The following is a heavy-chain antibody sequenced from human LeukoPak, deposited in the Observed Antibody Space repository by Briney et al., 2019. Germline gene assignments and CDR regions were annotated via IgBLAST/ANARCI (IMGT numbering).Heavy chain of an antibody. CDR3: VRAAPQNCYPSSCSLFDK. CDR2: ITYDGAFDGGKT. D-gene: IGHD2-2*01. CDR1: GLSLSNYP. Sequence: PGGSLRLSCEASGLSLSNYPMHWVRQAPGKGLEWITLITYDGAFDGGKTYYADSVKGRFTISRDRSESTLFLQMDDLRADDTAVYYCVRAAPQNCYPSSCSLFDKWGQGTLVTVSS. V-gene: IGHV3-30-3*01. J-gene: IGHJ4*02.